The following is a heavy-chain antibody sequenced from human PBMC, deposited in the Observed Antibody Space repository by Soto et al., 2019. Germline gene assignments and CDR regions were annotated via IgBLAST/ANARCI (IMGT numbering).Heavy chain of an antibody. CDR2: ISAYNGNT. Sequence: ASVKVSCKASGYTFTSYGISWARQAPGQGLEWMGWISAYNGNTNYAQKLQGRATMTTDTSTSTAYMELRSLRSDDTAVYYCARYGGTYYDFWSGYSTSYYYYYYMDVWGKGTTVTVSS. D-gene: IGHD3-3*01. J-gene: IGHJ6*03. CDR3: ARYGGTYYDFWSGYSTSYYYYYYMDV. CDR1: GYTFTSYG. V-gene: IGHV1-18*01.